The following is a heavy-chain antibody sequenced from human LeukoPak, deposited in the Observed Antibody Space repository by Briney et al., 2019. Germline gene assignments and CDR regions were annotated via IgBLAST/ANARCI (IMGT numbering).Heavy chain of an antibody. V-gene: IGHV1-3*03. D-gene: IGHD3-22*01. CDR2: INAGNGNT. CDR3: ARSGYYYDSSGYGYDY. CDR1: GYTFTSYA. Sequence: ASVKVSCKASGYTFTSYAMHWVRQAPGQRLEWMGWINAGNGNTKYSQEFQGRVTITRDTSASTAYMELSSLRSEDMAVYYCARSGYYYDSSGYGYDYWGQGTLVTVSS. J-gene: IGHJ4*02.